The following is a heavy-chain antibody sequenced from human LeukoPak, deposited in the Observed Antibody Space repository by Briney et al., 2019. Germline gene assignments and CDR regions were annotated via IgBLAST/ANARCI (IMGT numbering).Heavy chain of an antibody. J-gene: IGHJ4*02. D-gene: IGHD5-24*01. CDR3: AKDPRRDGYLEDFFDY. CDR1: WFTVSNHY. Sequence: GGSLRLSCAASWFTVSNHYMSWVRQAPGKGLEWVSDIYTDDRTYYADSVKGRFTISRDDSKNTLYLQMNSLRAEDTAVYYCAKDPRRDGYLEDFFDYWGQGTLVTVSS. V-gene: IGHV3-53*05. CDR2: IYTDDRT.